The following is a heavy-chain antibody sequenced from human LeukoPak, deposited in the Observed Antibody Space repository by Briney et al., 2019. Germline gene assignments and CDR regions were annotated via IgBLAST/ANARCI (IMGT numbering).Heavy chain of an antibody. V-gene: IGHV3-23*01. CDR3: AKRSLSSSSYFDY. CDR2: ISGSGGST. J-gene: IGHJ4*02. D-gene: IGHD6-6*01. Sequence: GGSLRLSGAASGFTFSSYAMSWVRQPPGKGLEWVSAISGSGGSTYYADSVKGRFTISRDNSKNTLYLQMNSLRAEDTAVYYCAKRSLSSSSYFDYWGQGTLVTVSS. CDR1: GFTFSSYA.